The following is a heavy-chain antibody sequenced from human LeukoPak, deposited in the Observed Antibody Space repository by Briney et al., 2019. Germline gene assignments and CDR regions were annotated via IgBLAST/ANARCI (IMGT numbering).Heavy chain of an antibody. D-gene: IGHD3-22*01. J-gene: IGHJ4*02. Sequence: SQTLSLTCTVSGGSISSGGYYWSWIRQHPGKGLEWIGYIYYSGSTYYNPSLKSRVTISVDTSKNQFSLKLCSVTAADTAVYYCAREDSSGYNYWGQGTLVTVSS. V-gene: IGHV4-31*03. CDR2: IYYSGST. CDR1: GGSISSGGYY. CDR3: AREDSSGYNY.